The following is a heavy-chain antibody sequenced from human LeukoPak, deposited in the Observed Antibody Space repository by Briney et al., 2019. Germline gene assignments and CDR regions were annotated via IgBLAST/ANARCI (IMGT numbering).Heavy chain of an antibody. J-gene: IGHJ4*02. Sequence: GGTLRLSCAASGFTFSDYNMNWVRQAPGKGLEWGSSISSRSAYIHYTDSVKGRFNISRDNAENSLYLQMNSLRAEDTAVYYCARAVSVSSYYFDCWGQGTLVTVSS. CDR1: GFTFSDYN. CDR3: ARAVSVSSYYFDC. CDR2: ISSRSAYI. V-gene: IGHV3-21*04. D-gene: IGHD5/OR15-5a*01.